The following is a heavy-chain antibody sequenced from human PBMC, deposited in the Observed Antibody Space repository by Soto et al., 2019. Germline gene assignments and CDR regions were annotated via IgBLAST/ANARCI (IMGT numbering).Heavy chain of an antibody. J-gene: IGHJ6*02. CDR3: ARSLSKSSSWYLDYYYYGMDV. CDR2: INPSSGST. Sequence: ASVKVSCKASGYTFTSYYMHWVRQAPGQGLEWMGIINPSSGSTSYAQKFQGRVTMTRDTSTSTVYMELSSLRSEDTAVYYCARSLSKSSSWYLDYYYYGMDVWGQGTTVTVSS. V-gene: IGHV1-46*01. D-gene: IGHD6-13*01. CDR1: GYTFTSYY.